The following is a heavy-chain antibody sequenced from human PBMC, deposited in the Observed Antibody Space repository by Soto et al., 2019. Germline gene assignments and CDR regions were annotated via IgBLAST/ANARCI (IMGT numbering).Heavy chain of an antibody. Sequence: RASVKVSCKASGYTFTGYYMHWVRQAPGQGLEWMGWINPNSGGTNYAQKFQGRVTMTRDTSISTAYMELSRLRSDDTAVYYCARYCSGGSCSHYGMDVWGQGTTVTVYS. V-gene: IGHV1-2*02. D-gene: IGHD2-15*01. CDR2: INPNSGGT. CDR3: ARYCSGGSCSHYGMDV. CDR1: GYTFTGYY. J-gene: IGHJ6*02.